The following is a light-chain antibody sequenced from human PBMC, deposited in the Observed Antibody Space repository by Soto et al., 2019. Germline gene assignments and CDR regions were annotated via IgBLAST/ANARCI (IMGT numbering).Light chain of an antibody. Sequence: EVVLTQSPATLSLSPGESATLSCRASQSVSSYVAWYQQKPGQAPRLLIYDASSRATGIPARFSGSGSGADFTLTISSLEPEDFAVYYCQQRSNWPPTFGQGTRVEIK. CDR2: DAS. CDR3: QQRSNWPPT. J-gene: IGKJ1*01. V-gene: IGKV3-11*01. CDR1: QSVSSY.